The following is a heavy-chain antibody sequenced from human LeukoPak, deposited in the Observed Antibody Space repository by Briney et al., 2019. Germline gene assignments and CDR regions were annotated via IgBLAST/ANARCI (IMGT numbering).Heavy chain of an antibody. V-gene: IGHV3-30-3*01. Sequence: GGSLGLSCAASGFTFRNYVIHWVRQAPGKGLEWVAVTSSDLNVKLCANSVKGRFTISRDNSRSTLYLQMNSLRPEDTAIYYCAREGYYGSGSPPSLYFDYWGQGTLVTVSS. CDR2: TSSDLNVK. J-gene: IGHJ4*02. CDR1: GFTFRNYV. CDR3: AREGYYGSGSPPSLYFDY. D-gene: IGHD3-10*01.